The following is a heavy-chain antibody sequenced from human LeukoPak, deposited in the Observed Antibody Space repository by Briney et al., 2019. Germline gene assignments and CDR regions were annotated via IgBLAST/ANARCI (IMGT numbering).Heavy chain of an antibody. CDR1: GFTFSSYE. J-gene: IGHJ4*02. V-gene: IGHV3-20*04. CDR2: INWNGDRT. D-gene: IGHD3-10*01. CDR3: ARRDYYGSGSPDF. Sequence: GGSLRLSCAASGFTFSSYEMTWVRQAPGKGLEWVSGINWNGDRTGYADSVKGRFTISRDNAKKSLYLQMNSLRAEDTALYYCARRDYYGSGSPDFWGQGTLVTVSS.